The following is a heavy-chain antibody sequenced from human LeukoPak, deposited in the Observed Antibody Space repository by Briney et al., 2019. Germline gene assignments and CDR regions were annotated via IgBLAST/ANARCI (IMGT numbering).Heavy chain of an antibody. CDR3: ATAYYYDSRGYDPLDY. J-gene: IGHJ4*02. CDR1: GFTFSRHA. V-gene: IGHV3-23*01. CDR2: ISGSGGFT. Sequence: GGSLRLSCAASGFTFSRHAMSWVRQAPGKGLEWVSGISGSGGFTYYADSVRGRFTISRDNSKNTLYLQMNSLRAEDTAVYYCATAYYYDSRGYDPLDYWGQGTLVTVSS. D-gene: IGHD3-22*01.